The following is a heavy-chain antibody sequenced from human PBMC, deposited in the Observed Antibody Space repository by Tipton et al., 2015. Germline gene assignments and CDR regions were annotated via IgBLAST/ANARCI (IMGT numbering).Heavy chain of an antibody. J-gene: IGHJ5*02. V-gene: IGHV3-7*01. CDR2: IKPDGSDT. CDR3: ARRAVAGPNWFDP. CDR1: GLTFSAYW. Sequence: SLRLSCAASGLTFSAYWMSWVRQAPGKGLEWVAHIKPDGSDTYYVDSVKGRFTISRDNAKNSLYLQMNSLRAEDTAVYFCARRAVAGPNWFDPWGQGTLVTVSS. D-gene: IGHD6-19*01.